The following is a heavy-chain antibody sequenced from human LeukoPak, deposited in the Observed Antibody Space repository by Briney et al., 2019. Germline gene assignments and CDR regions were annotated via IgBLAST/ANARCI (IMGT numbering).Heavy chain of an antibody. CDR3: AREVHMVRGVRGGGNWFDP. CDR2: IYYSGST. J-gene: IGHJ5*02. Sequence: SETLSLTCTVSGGSISSYYWSWIRQPPGKGLEWIGYIYYSGSTNYNPSLKSRVIISVDTSKNQFSLKLSSVTAADTAVYYCAREVHMVRGVRGGGNWFDPWGQGTLVTVSS. D-gene: IGHD3-10*01. V-gene: IGHV4-59*01. CDR1: GGSISSYY.